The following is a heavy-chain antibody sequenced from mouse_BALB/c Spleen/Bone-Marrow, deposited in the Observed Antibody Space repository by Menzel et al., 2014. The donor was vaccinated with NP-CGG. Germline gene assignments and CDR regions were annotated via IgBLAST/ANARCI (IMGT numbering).Heavy chain of an antibody. J-gene: IGHJ3*01. CDR3: TRSGYDVAY. CDR1: GYTFTSYW. V-gene: IGHV1S22*01. D-gene: IGHD2-2*01. Sequence: LQQSGSELVRPGASVKLSCKASGYTFTSYWMHWVKQRPGRGLEWIGNIYPGSGSTNYDEKFKSKATLTVDTSSSTAYMQLSSLTSEDSAVYYCTRSGYDVAYWGQGTLVTVSA. CDR2: IYPGSGST.